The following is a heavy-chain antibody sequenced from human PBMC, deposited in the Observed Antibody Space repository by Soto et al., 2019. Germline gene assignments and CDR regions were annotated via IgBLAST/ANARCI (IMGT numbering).Heavy chain of an antibody. CDR2: IYWDDDK. V-gene: IGHV2-5*02. CDR3: AHSSSMVRGVITHSNWFDP. D-gene: IGHD3-10*01. Sequence: QITLKESGPTLVKPTQTLTLTCTFSGFSLSTSGVGVGWIRQPPGKALEWLALIYWDDDKRYSPSLKSRLTSHKDPXXNXVXXTMNNMDPVDTATYYCAHSSSMVRGVITHSNWFDPWGQGTLVTVSS. CDR1: GFSLSTSGVG. J-gene: IGHJ5*02.